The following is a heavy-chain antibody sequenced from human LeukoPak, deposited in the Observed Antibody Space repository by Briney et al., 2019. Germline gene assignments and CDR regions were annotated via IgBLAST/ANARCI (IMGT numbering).Heavy chain of an antibody. D-gene: IGHD2-21*01. J-gene: IGHJ4*02. CDR3: AKDGCGGDCYIAH. Sequence: PGRPLRLSCAASGFTFDDYAMHWVRPGPGKGLEWVAGVSWNSGNINYADSVKGRFTISRDNAKNSLYLQMNSLRVEDMALYYCAKDGCGGDCYIAHWGEGTLVTVSS. CDR1: GFTFDDYA. CDR2: VSWNSGNI. V-gene: IGHV3-9*03.